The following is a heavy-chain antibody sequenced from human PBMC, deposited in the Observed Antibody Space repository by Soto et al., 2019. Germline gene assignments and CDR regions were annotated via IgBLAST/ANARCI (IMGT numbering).Heavy chain of an antibody. V-gene: IGHV3-33*01. CDR2: IWFDGSNK. CDR3: ARGTLVVVDY. D-gene: IGHD2-21*01. CDR1: GFTFSNYA. Sequence: QVQLVESGGDVVQPGRSLRLSCAASGFTFSNYAMYWVRQAPGKGLEWVALIWFDGSNKHYADSVKGRFTISRDNSKNTWYLQMNSLRVEDTALYYCARGTLVVVDYWGQGTLVTVSS. J-gene: IGHJ4*02.